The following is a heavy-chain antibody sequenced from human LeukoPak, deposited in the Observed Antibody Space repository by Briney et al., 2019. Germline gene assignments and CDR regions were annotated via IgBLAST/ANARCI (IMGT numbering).Heavy chain of an antibody. Sequence: ASVKVSCKASGGTFSSYAISWVRQAPGQGLEWMGGIIPIFGTANYAQKFQGRVTTTTGESTSTAYMELSSLRSEDTAVYYCARAPYYYDSSGYYYEAFDIWGQGTMVTASS. CDR2: IIPIFGTA. CDR1: GGTFSSYA. D-gene: IGHD3-22*01. J-gene: IGHJ3*02. CDR3: ARAPYYYDSSGYYYEAFDI. V-gene: IGHV1-69*05.